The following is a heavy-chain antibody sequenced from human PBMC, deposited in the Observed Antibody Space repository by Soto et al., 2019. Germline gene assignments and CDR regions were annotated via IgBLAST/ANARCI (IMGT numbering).Heavy chain of an antibody. D-gene: IGHD2-21*02. V-gene: IGHV3-23*01. Sequence: EVHLLESGGGLIQPGGSLRLSCAASGFTFNNYAMAWVRQAPGKGLEWVSSIINTGDSRYYADSVKGRFTISRDNSKNTLYLQMNSLSADDTAVYYCAKGRTIVVVTTSLDSWGQGTLVTGSS. CDR1: GFTFNNYA. CDR2: IINTGDSR. J-gene: IGHJ4*02. CDR3: AKGRTIVVVTTSLDS.